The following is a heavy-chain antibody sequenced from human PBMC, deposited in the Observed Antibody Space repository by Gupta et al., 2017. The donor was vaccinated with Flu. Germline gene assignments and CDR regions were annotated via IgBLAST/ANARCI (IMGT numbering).Heavy chain of an antibody. J-gene: IGHJ3*02. CDR3: ANFYI. V-gene: IGHV4-59*01. CDR2: LYNNGST. Sequence: LTCTVAGGSISRYHWSWIRQTPRKGLEWIGYLYNNGSTDFNPSLKSRVTMSVDTSKNQFSLKLTSVSTADAALYYCANFYIWGQGTMVTVSS. CDR1: GGSISRYH.